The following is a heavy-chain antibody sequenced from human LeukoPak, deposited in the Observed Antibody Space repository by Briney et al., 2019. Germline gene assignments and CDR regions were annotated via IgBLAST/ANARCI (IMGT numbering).Heavy chain of an antibody. Sequence: SVKVPCKACGGTLSLYALSGVRQAPGQGLEWMGRINPILDITNYAQKFQGRVTIFADKSASIAYMEMSSLRSEDAAVYYCARGSYSGSCYFDYWGQGTLVTVSS. CDR3: ARGSYSGSCYFDY. D-gene: IGHD1-26*01. J-gene: IGHJ4*02. CDR1: GGTLSLYA. CDR2: INPILDIT. V-gene: IGHV1-69*04.